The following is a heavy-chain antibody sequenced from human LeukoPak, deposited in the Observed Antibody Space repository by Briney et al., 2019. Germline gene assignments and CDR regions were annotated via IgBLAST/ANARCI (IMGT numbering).Heavy chain of an antibody. D-gene: IGHD5-12*01. CDR1: GGSFSGYY. Sequence: PSETLSLTCAVYGGSFSGYYWSWIRQPPGKGLEWIGEINHSGSTNYNPSLKSRVTISVDTSKNQFSLKLGSVTAADTAVYYCARGWSEMATITTLDYWGQGTLVTVSS. J-gene: IGHJ4*02. V-gene: IGHV4-34*01. CDR3: ARGWSEMATITTLDY. CDR2: INHSGST.